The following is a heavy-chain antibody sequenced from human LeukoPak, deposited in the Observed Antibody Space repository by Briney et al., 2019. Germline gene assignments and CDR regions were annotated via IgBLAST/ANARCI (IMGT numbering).Heavy chain of an antibody. D-gene: IGHD2-21*02. J-gene: IGHJ4*02. CDR1: VGTFSSYA. V-gene: IGHV1-69*13. CDR3: ARALHELDCGGDCSPLDY. Sequence: SVKVSCKASVGTFSSYAISWVRQAPGQGLEWMGGIIPIFGTANYAQKFQGRVTITADESTSTAYMELSSLRSEDTAAYYCARALHELDCGGDCSPLDYWGQGTLVTVSS. CDR2: IIPIFGTA.